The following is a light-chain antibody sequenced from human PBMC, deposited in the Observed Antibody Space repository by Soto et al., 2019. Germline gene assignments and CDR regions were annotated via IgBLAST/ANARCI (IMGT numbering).Light chain of an antibody. CDR3: QQYNDWPLT. Sequence: EVVMTQSPATLSLSPGERATLGCRASQSVSSYLAWYQQKPGQAPSLLIYGAFTRATGIPARFSGTGSGTEFTLPISSLQSEDFALYYCQQYNDWPLTFGQGTKVDIK. V-gene: IGKV3-15*01. CDR1: QSVSSY. J-gene: IGKJ1*01. CDR2: GAF.